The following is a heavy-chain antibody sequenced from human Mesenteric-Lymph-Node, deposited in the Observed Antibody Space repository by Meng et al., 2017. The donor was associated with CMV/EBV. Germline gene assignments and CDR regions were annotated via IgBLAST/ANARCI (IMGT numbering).Heavy chain of an antibody. J-gene: IGHJ5*02. D-gene: IGHD3-10*01. CDR1: SFSGYC. Sequence: SFSGYCWSWVRQPPGKGLEWIGEINHSGSTNSNPSLKSRVTISVDTSKNQFSLKLSSVTAADTAVYYCARWRGTYYYGSGSRNWFDPWGQGTLVTVSS. CDR3: ARWRGTYYYGSGSRNWFDP. V-gene: IGHV4-34*01. CDR2: INHSGST.